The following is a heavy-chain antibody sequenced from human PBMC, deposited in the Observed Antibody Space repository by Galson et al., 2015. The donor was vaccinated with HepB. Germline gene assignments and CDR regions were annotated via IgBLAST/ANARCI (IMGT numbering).Heavy chain of an antibody. D-gene: IGHD5-12*01. V-gene: IGHV1-2*04. J-gene: IGHJ6*02. Sequence: SVKVSCKASGYTFTGYYMHWVRQAPGQGLEWMGWINPNSGGTNYAQKFQGWVTMTRDTSISTAYMELSRLRSDDTAVYYCARGAVDIAAPMDVWGQGTTVTVSS. CDR3: ARGAVDIAAPMDV. CDR2: INPNSGGT. CDR1: GYTFTGYY.